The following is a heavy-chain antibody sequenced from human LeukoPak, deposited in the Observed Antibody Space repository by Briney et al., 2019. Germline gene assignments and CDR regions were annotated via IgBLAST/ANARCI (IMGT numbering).Heavy chain of an antibody. CDR3: ARGYSSSFGY. J-gene: IGHJ4*02. V-gene: IGHV3-23*01. Sequence: GGSLRLSCAASGFTFSSYAMRWVRQAPGKGLEWVSAISGSGGSTYYADSVKGRFTISRDNSKNTLYLQMNSLRAEDTAVYYCARGYSSSFGYWGQGTLVTVSS. D-gene: IGHD6-13*01. CDR1: GFTFSSYA. CDR2: ISGSGGST.